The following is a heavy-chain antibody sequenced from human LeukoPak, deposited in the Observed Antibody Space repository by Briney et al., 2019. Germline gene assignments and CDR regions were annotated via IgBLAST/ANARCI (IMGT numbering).Heavy chain of an antibody. CDR2: IYYSGST. V-gene: IGHV4-39*01. CDR1: GGFISSSSYY. Sequence: PSETLSLTCTVSGGFISSSSYYWGWIRQPPGKGLEWIGSIYYSGSTYYNPSLKSRVTISVDTSKNQFSLKLSSVTAADTAVYYCARLAEWFDPWGQGTLVTVSS. CDR3: ARLAEWFDP. J-gene: IGHJ5*02.